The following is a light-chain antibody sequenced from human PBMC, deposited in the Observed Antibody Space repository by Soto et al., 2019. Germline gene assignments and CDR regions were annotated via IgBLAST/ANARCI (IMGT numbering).Light chain of an antibody. V-gene: IGKV3-15*01. Sequence: EIVMTQSPATLSVSPGERATLSCRASQSVSSNLAWYQQKPGQAPRLLIYGASTRDTGIPARFSGSGSGTEFTLTISSLQSEDCAVYYCQQYNNWPQTFGQGTKLEIK. CDR2: GAS. J-gene: IGKJ2*01. CDR1: QSVSSN. CDR3: QQYNNWPQT.